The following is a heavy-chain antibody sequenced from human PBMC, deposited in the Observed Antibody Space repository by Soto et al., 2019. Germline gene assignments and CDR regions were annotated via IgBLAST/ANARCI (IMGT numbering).Heavy chain of an antibody. V-gene: IGHV4-31*03. Sequence: QVQLQESGPGLVKPSQTLSLTCTVSGGSISSGGYFWSWIRQHPGKGPEWIEYIYYSGSTYYNPALKSRVTISEDTSKNQFSLTLSSVTAADKAEDYCARGVSVWGQGTLFTVSS. CDR3: ARGVSV. CDR2: IYYSGST. J-gene: IGHJ4*02. CDR1: GGSISSGGYF. D-gene: IGHD6-6*01.